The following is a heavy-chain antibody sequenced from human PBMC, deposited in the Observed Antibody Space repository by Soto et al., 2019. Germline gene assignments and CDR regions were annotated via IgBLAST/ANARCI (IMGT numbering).Heavy chain of an antibody. D-gene: IGHD5-12*01. V-gene: IGHV4-30-2*01. CDR1: GGSITSGGDS. CDR2: IYHSGST. Sequence: TLSLTCAVSGGSITSGGDSWSWIRQPPGKGLEWIGYIYHSGSTYYNPSLKSRVTISVDRSKNQFSLKLSSVTAADTAVYYCARYSGYDYGIDYWGQGTLVTVSS. J-gene: IGHJ4*02. CDR3: ARYSGYDYGIDY.